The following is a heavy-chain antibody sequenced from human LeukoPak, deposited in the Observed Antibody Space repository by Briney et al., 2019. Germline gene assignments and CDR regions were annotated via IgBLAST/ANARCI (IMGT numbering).Heavy chain of an antibody. CDR3: ARDRRPRAVAGAYISYGMDV. J-gene: IGHJ6*02. Sequence: SETLSLTCSVSGGSTNNYFGSWIRQSAGKGLEWIGRVNPYGTSNYNPSLKSRVTMSVDTSKNRVSLRLTSLTAADTAVYYCARDRRPRAVAGAYISYGMDVWGQGTTVTVSS. D-gene: IGHD6-19*01. V-gene: IGHV4-4*07. CDR1: GGSTNNYF. CDR2: VNPYGTS.